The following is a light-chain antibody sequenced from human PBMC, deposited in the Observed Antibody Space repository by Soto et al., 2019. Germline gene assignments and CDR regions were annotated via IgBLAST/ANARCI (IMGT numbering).Light chain of an antibody. CDR3: SSYTSSHTPA. J-gene: IGLJ2*01. V-gene: IGLV2-14*01. Sequence: QSALTQPASVSGSPGQSITISCTGTSSDVGGYNYVSWYQQHPGKAPKLMIYDVTNRPSGVSNRFSGSKSGNTASLTISGLHAEDEADYYCSSYTSSHTPAFGGRTKLTVL. CDR1: SSDVGGYNY. CDR2: DVT.